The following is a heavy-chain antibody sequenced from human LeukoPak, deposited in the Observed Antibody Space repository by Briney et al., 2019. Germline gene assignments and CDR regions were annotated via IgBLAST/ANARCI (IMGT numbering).Heavy chain of an antibody. D-gene: IGHD3-3*01. CDR2: IYTRGST. Sequence: NPSETLSLTCTVSGGSINNYYWSWIRQPAGKGLEWIGRIYTRGSTNYNPSLKSRVTMSVDTSKNHFSLKLSSVTAADTAVYYCARGRFCSADICSGGDAFDIWGQGTMVSVSS. J-gene: IGHJ3*02. V-gene: IGHV4-4*07. CDR1: GGSINNYY. CDR3: ARGRFCSADICSGGDAFDI.